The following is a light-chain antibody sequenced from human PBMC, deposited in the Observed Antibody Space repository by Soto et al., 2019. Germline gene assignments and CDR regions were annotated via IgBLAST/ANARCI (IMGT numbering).Light chain of an antibody. Sequence: QSALTQPASVSGSPGQSSTISCTGNSSDVGSYNLVSWYQQHPGKAPKLMIYEGSKRPSGVSNRFSGSKSGNTASLTISGLQAEDEADYYCCSYAGSSTYVFGTGTKVTVL. CDR1: SSDVGSYNL. CDR3: CSYAGSSTYV. J-gene: IGLJ1*01. CDR2: EGS. V-gene: IGLV2-23*01.